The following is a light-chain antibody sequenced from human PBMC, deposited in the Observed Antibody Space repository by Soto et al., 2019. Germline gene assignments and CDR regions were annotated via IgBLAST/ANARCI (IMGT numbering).Light chain of an antibody. Sequence: DIQLTQSPSFLSASVGDRVTITCRASQGISSYLAWYQQKPGKAPKLLIYAASTLKSGVPSRFSGSGSGTEFTLSISSLQPEDVATYYCQQLNSYPLTFGGGTKVEIK. CDR2: AAS. CDR3: QQLNSYPLT. CDR1: QGISSY. V-gene: IGKV1-9*01. J-gene: IGKJ4*01.